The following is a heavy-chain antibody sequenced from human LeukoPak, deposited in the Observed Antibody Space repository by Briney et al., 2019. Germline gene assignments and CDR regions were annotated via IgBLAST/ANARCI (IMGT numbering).Heavy chain of an antibody. V-gene: IGHV1-46*01. CDR2: INPSGGST. CDR1: GYTFTSYY. J-gene: IGHJ4*02. CDR3: ARTTTGYSSGALWVRKDY. Sequence: ASVKVSCKASGYTFTSYYMHWVRQAPGQGLEWMGIINPSGGSTSYAQKFQGRVTMTTDTSTSTAYMGPRSLRSDDTAVYYCARTTTGYSSGALWVRKDYWGQGTLVTVSS. D-gene: IGHD6-19*01.